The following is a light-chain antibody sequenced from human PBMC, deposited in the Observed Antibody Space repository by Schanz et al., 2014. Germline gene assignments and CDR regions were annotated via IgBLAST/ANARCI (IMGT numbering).Light chain of an antibody. V-gene: IGKV3-20*01. CDR2: DAS. Sequence: EIVLTQSPATLSVSPGERATLSCRASQSVDSNLAWYQQKPGQAPRLLIYDASRRATGIPDRFSGSGSGTDFTLTISRLEPEDFAVYYCQQYGGSPRTFGQGTKVEIK. CDR3: QQYGGSPRT. J-gene: IGKJ1*01. CDR1: QSVDSN.